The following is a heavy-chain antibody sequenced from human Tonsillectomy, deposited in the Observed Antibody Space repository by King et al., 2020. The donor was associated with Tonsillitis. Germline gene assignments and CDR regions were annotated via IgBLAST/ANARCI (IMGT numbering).Heavy chain of an antibody. D-gene: IGHD2-2*01. J-gene: IGHJ6*02. Sequence: VQLVESGAEVKKPGASVKVSCKASGYTFTSYDINWVRQATGQGLEWMGWMNPNSGNTGYAQKFQGRVTMTRNTSISTAYMELSSLRSEDTAVYYCARDIVVVPADYDYYGMDVWGPGTTVTVSS. V-gene: IGHV1-8*01. CDR1: GYTFTSYD. CDR3: ARDIVVVPADYDYYGMDV. CDR2: MNPNSGNT.